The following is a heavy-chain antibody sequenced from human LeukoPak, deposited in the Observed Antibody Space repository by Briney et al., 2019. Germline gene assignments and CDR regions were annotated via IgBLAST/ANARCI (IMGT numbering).Heavy chain of an antibody. CDR2: MNLNSGNT. CDR3: ASLGDSTSLGYYYYMDV. D-gene: IGHD2/OR15-2a*01. V-gene: IGHV1-8*01. Sequence: ASVKVSCKASGYTFTSYDINWVRQATGQGLEWMGWMNLNSGNTGYAQKFQGRVTMTRDTSISTAYMELSRLRSDDTAVYYCASLGDSTSLGYYYYMDVWGKGTTVTVSS. J-gene: IGHJ6*03. CDR1: GYTFTSYD.